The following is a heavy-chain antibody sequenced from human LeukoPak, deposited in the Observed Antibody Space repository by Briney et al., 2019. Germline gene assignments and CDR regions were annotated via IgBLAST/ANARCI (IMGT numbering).Heavy chain of an antibody. CDR3: ARDGVGATPVMDV. V-gene: IGHV3-23*01. D-gene: IGHD1-26*01. J-gene: IGHJ6*02. Sequence: GGSLRLSCAASGFTFSSYAMSWVRQAPGKGLEWVSTITSGGGDTYYADSVKGRFTISRDNSKNTLYMQMNSLRAEDTAVYYCARDGVGATPVMDVWGQGTTVTVSS. CDR1: GFTFSSYA. CDR2: ITSGGGDT.